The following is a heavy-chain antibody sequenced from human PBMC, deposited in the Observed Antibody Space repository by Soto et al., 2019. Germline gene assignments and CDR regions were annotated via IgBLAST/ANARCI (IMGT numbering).Heavy chain of an antibody. D-gene: IGHD3-9*01. CDR3: ARESHDILTGPPWVWYFDL. Sequence: QVQLQQWGAGPLRPLETLSLTCGGPGGSFSRYYWAWIRQSPGKGLEWIGEINDSGTINYNPSLKSRVSITVDTSKINYSLNLRSVPAADSAVYYCARESHDILTGPPWVWYFDLWGRGTLVTVSS. CDR1: GGSFSRYY. J-gene: IGHJ2*01. CDR2: INDSGTI. V-gene: IGHV4-34*01.